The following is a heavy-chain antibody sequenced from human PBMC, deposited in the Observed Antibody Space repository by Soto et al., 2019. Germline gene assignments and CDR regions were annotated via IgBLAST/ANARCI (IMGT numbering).Heavy chain of an antibody. Sequence: GASVKVSCKASGGTFSSYAISWLRQAPGQGLERMRGIIPIFGTANYAQKFQGRVTITADKSTSTAYMELSSLRSEDTAVYYCASSLSGIAAAGTTPFDYWGQGTLVTVSS. CDR3: ASSLSGIAAAGTTPFDY. CDR2: IIPIFGTA. D-gene: IGHD6-13*01. CDR1: GGTFSSYA. V-gene: IGHV1-69*06. J-gene: IGHJ4*02.